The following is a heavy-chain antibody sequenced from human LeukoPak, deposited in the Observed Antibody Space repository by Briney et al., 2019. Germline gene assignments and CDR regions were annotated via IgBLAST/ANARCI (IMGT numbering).Heavy chain of an antibody. D-gene: IGHD5-24*01. CDR2: IYYSGST. J-gene: IGHJ4*02. V-gene: IGHV4-59*01. Sequence: SETLSLTCTVSGGSISSYYWSWIRQPPGKGLEWIGYIYYSGSTNYNPSLKSRVTISVDTSKNQFSLKLSSVTAADTAVYYCAGGGMATIRYFDYWGQGTLVTVSS. CDR1: GGSISSYY. CDR3: AGGGMATIRYFDY.